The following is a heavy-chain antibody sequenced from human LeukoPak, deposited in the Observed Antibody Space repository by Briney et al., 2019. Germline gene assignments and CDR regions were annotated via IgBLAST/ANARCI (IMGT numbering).Heavy chain of an antibody. CDR3: ARERLHLPDDAFDI. Sequence: SVKVSCKASGGTFSSYAISWVRQAPGQGLEWMGRIIPILGIANYAQKFQGRVTITADKSTSTAYMELSSLRSEDTAVYYCARERLHLPDDAFDIWGQGTMVTVSS. V-gene: IGHV1-69*04. CDR1: GGTFSSYA. J-gene: IGHJ3*02. D-gene: IGHD1-1*01. CDR2: IIPILGIA.